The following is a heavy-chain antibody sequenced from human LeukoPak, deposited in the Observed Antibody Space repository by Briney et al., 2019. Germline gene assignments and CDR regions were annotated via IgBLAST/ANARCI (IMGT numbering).Heavy chain of an antibody. CDR1: GFTFSSYA. CDR2: ISYNGNSK. Sequence: PGGSLRLSCAASGFTFSSYAMHWVRQSPRKGLEWVAVISYNGNSKFYAASVRGRFTISRDNANNTLNLQMNSLRAEDTAVYYCAREKDDSWPYPLFHSWGQGALVTVSS. V-gene: IGHV3-30-3*01. J-gene: IGHJ4*02. CDR3: AREKDDSWPYPLFHS. D-gene: IGHD2-21*01.